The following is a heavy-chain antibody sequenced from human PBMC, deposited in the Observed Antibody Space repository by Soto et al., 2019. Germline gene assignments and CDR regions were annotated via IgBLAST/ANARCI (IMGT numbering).Heavy chain of an antibody. CDR2: ISGSGGST. CDR3: AKGGSGWLSRANWFDP. Sequence: PVGSLRLSCAASGFTFSSYAMSWVRQAPGKGLEWVSAISGSGGSTYYADSVKGRFTISRDNSKNTLYLQMNSLRAEDTAVYYCAKGGSGWLSRANWFDPWGQGTLVTVSS. CDR1: GFTFSSYA. D-gene: IGHD3-22*01. J-gene: IGHJ5*02. V-gene: IGHV3-23*01.